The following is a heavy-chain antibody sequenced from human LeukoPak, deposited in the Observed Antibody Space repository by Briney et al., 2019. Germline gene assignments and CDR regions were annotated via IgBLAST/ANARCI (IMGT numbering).Heavy chain of an antibody. CDR1: GFTFSDYY. Sequence: PGGSLRLSCAASGFTFSDYYMSWIRQAPGKGLEWVSYISSSGSTIYYADSVKGRFTISRDNAKNSLYLQMNSLRAEDTAVYYCARDRRPYYYDSSGYSNWFDPWGQGTLVTVSS. V-gene: IGHV3-11*04. CDR2: ISSSGSTI. J-gene: IGHJ5*02. D-gene: IGHD3-22*01. CDR3: ARDRRPYYYDSSGYSNWFDP.